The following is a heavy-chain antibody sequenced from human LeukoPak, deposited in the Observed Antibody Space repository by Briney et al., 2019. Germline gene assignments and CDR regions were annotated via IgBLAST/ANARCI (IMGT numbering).Heavy chain of an antibody. CDR1: GGSISSGDYY. CDR3: AGSRRDGYNFDY. Sequence: SETLSLTCTVSGGSISSGDYYWSWIRQPPGKGLEWIGYIYYSGSTYYNPSLKSRVTISVDTSKKQFSLKLSSVTAADTAVYYCAGSRRDGYNFDYWGQGTLVTVSS. V-gene: IGHV4-30-4*08. J-gene: IGHJ4*02. CDR2: IYYSGST. D-gene: IGHD5-24*01.